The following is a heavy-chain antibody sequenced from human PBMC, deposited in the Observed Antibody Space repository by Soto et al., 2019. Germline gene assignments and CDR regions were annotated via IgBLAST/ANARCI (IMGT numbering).Heavy chain of an antibody. J-gene: IGHJ6*02. CDR1: GYTFTGYY. V-gene: IGHV1-2*04. D-gene: IGHD6-6*01. CDR3: ARDLQYSSSPPYYYYYYGMDV. Sequence: ASVKVSCKDSGYTFTGYYMHWVRQAPGQGLEWMGWINPNSGGTNYAQKFQGWVTMTRDTSISTAYMELSRLRSDDTAVYYCARDLQYSSSPPYYYYYYGMDVWGQGTTVTVSS. CDR2: INPNSGGT.